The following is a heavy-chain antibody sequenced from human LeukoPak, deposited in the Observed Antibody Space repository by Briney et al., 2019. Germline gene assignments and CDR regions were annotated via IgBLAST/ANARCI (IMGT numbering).Heavy chain of an antibody. CDR3: AKDDIVVVPALFDY. CDR1: GFTFSSYG. J-gene: IGHJ4*02. D-gene: IGHD2-2*01. Sequence: PGGSLRLSCAASGFTFSSYGMHWVRQAPGKGLERVAFIRYDGSNKYYADSVKGRFTISRDNSKNTLYLQMNSLRAEDTAVYYCAKDDIVVVPALFDYWGQGTLVTVSS. CDR2: IRYDGSNK. V-gene: IGHV3-30*02.